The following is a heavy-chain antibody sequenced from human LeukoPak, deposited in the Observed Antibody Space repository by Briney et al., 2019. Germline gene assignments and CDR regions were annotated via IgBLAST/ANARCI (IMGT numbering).Heavy chain of an antibody. V-gene: IGHV1-2*02. CDR2: INPNSGGT. CDR1: GYTFTGYY. J-gene: IGHJ4*02. Sequence: ASVKVSCKASGYTFTGYYMHWVRRAPGQGLEWMGWINPNSGGTNYAQKFQGRVTMTRDTSISTAYMELSRLRSDDTAVYYCARARYDYVWGSHWGQGTLVTVSS. D-gene: IGHD3-16*01. CDR3: ARARYDYVWGSH.